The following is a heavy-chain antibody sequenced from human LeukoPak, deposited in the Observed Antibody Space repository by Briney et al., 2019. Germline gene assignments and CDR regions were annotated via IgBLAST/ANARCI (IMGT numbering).Heavy chain of an antibody. Sequence: GASVKVSCKASGYTFTSYAMNWVRQAPGQGLEWMGWIRAYNGDTNYAQKFQGRVTMTAERSTNTAYMELRGLTFGDTAVFYCATTTATSGSSLYWGQGTLVNVAS. V-gene: IGHV1-18*01. J-gene: IGHJ4*02. CDR2: IRAYNGDT. CDR3: ATTTATSGSSLY. CDR1: GYTFTSYA. D-gene: IGHD6-19*01.